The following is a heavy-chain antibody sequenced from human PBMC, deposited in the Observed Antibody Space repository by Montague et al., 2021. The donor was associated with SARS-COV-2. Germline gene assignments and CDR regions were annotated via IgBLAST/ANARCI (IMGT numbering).Heavy chain of an antibody. CDR2: IYSGGSST. J-gene: IGHJ4*02. CDR3: AKDPYYDFWSGYYFDY. D-gene: IGHD3-3*01. Sequence: SLRLSCAASGFTFSSYAMSWVRQAPGKGLEWVSVIYSGGSSTYYSYSFHVQFTISRDNSKNTLYLQMNSLRAEDTAVYYCAKDPYYDFWSGYYFDYWGQGTLVTVSS. CDR1: GFTFSSYA. V-gene: IGHV3-23*03.